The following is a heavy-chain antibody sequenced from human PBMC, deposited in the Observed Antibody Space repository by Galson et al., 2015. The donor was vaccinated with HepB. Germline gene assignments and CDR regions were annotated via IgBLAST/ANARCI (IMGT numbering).Heavy chain of an antibody. CDR1: RFTFSTYA. CDR3: ARDSSVRGSFAY. CDR2: ISGSGGST. D-gene: IGHD2-2*01. J-gene: IGHJ4*02. Sequence: SLRLSCAASRFTFSTYAMSWVRQAPGKGLEWVSAISGSGGSTYYADSVKGRFTISRDNSKNTLYLQMNSLRAEDTAVYFCARDSSVRGSFAYWGQGTLVTVSS. V-gene: IGHV3-23*01.